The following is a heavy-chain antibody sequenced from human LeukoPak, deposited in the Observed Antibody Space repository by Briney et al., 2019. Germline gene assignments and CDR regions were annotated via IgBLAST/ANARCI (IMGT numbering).Heavy chain of an antibody. CDR1: GFTFRSYG. Sequence: GGSLRLSYAASGFTFRSYGMHWVRQAPGKGLEWVAVIWYDGSNQYYADSVKGRFTISRDNSKNTLYLQLNSLRAEDTAVYYCARAYSSGWSYFDYWGQGTLVTVSS. CDR3: ARAYSSGWSYFDY. D-gene: IGHD6-19*01. J-gene: IGHJ4*02. V-gene: IGHV3-33*01. CDR2: IWYDGSNQ.